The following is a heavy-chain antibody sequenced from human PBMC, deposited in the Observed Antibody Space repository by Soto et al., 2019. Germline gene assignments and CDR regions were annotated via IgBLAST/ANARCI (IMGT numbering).Heavy chain of an antibody. Sequence: QVQLVQSGADVKKPGSSVKVSCKTSGGSFGSSAISWVRQAPAQGLEWMGELIPVFDKANYAQNFQGRLTMTADELTGTVFMELSSLRSEDTAVYFCARLRRDWGDAFDLWGLGTFVTVSS. CDR2: LIPVFDKA. V-gene: IGHV1-69*01. J-gene: IGHJ3*01. CDR3: ARLRRDWGDAFDL. D-gene: IGHD3-16*01. CDR1: GGSFGSSA.